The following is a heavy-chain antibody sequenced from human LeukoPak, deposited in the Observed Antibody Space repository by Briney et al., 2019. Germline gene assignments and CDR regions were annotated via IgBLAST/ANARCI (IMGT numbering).Heavy chain of an antibody. CDR1: GFTFSSYG. CDR3: AKGGAEYYYYSYYMDV. J-gene: IGHJ6*03. V-gene: IGHV3-23*01. Sequence: GGSLRLSCAASGFTFSSYGMSWVRQAPGKGLECVSAISGSGGSTFYADSVKGRFTISRDNSKDTLFLQMNSLRAEDRAVYYCAKGGAEYYYYSYYMDVWGKGTTVTISS. CDR2: ISGSGGST. D-gene: IGHD1-26*01.